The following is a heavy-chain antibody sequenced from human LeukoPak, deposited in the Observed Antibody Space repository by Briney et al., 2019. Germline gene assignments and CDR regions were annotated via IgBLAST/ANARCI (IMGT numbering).Heavy chain of an antibody. CDR3: AREEDYYDSSGYYGAWFDP. D-gene: IGHD3-22*01. V-gene: IGHV1-2*02. CDR2: INPNSGGT. CDR1: GYTFTGYY. Sequence: ASVKVSCKASGYTFTGYYMHWVRQAPGQGLEWMGWINPNSGGTNYAQKFQGRVTMTRDTSISTAYMELSRLRSDDTAVYDCAREEDYYDSSGYYGAWFDPWGQGTLVTVSS. J-gene: IGHJ5*02.